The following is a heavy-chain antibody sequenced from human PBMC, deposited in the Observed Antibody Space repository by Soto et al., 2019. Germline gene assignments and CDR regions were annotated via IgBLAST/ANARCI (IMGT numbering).Heavy chain of an antibody. CDR2: INPKTGDT. CDR3: ARVPGHKNSRGDY. V-gene: IGHV1-2*02. CDR1: GYTFTHYY. D-gene: IGHD1-7*01. Sequence: QVQLVQSGAEVKKPGASVSVSCKASGYTFTHYYIHWVRRAPGQGLEWMGLINPKTGDTNFAQKFRDRVTMTRDTSTNTAHMKLSSLRSDDTAVYYCARVPGHKNSRGDYWGQGTPVTVSS. J-gene: IGHJ4*02.